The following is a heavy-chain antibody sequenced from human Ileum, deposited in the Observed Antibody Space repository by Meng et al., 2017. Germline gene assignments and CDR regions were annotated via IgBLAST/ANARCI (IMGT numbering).Heavy chain of an antibody. V-gene: IGHV4-4*02. J-gene: IGHJ4*02. CDR3: VRNDYCSGGTCYPHFDY. CDR2: IYPGGSI. CDR1: GGSINSYVW. D-gene: IGHD2-15*01. Sequence: QGQVKRPGPGLVKPSGTLSLTGAVSGGSINSYVWWSWVRQAPGKGLEWIGEIYPGGSINYNPSLKSRVTISADTSKNQFSLSLDSVTAADTAVYYCVRNDYCSGGTCYPHFDYWGQGTLVTVSS.